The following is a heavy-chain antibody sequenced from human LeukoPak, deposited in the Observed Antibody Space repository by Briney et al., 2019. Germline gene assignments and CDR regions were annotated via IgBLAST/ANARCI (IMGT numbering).Heavy chain of an antibody. Sequence: PSETLSLTCTVSGGSISPYYWSWIRQPPGKGLEWIGYIYYSGSTNYNPSLKSRVTISVDTSKNQFSLRLSSVTAADTAVYYCARHVAATPPNYWGQGTLVTVSS. D-gene: IGHD2-2*01. CDR1: GGSISPYY. V-gene: IGHV4-59*08. CDR2: IYYSGST. J-gene: IGHJ4*02. CDR3: ARHVAATPPNY.